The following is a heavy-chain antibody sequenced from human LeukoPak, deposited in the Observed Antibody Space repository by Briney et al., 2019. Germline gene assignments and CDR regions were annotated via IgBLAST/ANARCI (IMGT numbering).Heavy chain of an antibody. CDR2: IYPGDSDT. J-gene: IGHJ3*02. CDR3: ARDPAYYYDSSGYYQRDAFDI. D-gene: IGHD3-22*01. V-gene: IGHV5-51*01. CDR1: GYIFTSYW. Sequence: GASLQISCKGAGYIFTSYWIGWVRQLPGKGLEWMGIIYPGDSDTRYSPSFQGQVTISADKSISTAYLQWSSLKASDTAMYYCARDPAYYYDSSGYYQRDAFDIWGQGTMVTVSS.